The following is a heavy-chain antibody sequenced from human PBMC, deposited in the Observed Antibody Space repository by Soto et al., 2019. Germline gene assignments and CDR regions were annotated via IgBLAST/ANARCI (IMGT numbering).Heavy chain of an antibody. CDR3: ATWGGSAYYYDMDV. CDR2: ISSSGSTI. V-gene: IGHV3-48*03. J-gene: IGHJ6*02. D-gene: IGHD2-15*01. CDR1: GLTFSSHE. Sequence: GSLRLSCAASGLTFSSHEMNWVRQAPGKGLECISYISSSGSTIYYADSVKGRFTISRDNAKNSLYLQMNSLRAEDTAVYYCATWGGSAYYYDMDVWGQGTTVTVSS.